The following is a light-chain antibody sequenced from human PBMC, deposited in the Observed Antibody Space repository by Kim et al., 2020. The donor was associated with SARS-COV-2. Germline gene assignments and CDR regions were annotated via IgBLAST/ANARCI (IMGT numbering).Light chain of an antibody. V-gene: IGLV3-19*01. CDR1: SLRSYY. CDR3: NSRDSSGNPVA. Sequence: SSELTQDPAVSVALGQTVRITCQGDSLRSYYVSWYQQKPGQAPVLVIYGKNNRPSGIPDRSSGSSSGNPASLTITGAQAEDEADYYCNSRDSSGNPVAFG. J-gene: IGLJ2*01. CDR2: GKN.